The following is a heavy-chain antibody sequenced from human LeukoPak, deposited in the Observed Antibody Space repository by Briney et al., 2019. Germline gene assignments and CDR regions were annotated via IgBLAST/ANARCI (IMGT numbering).Heavy chain of an antibody. V-gene: IGHV3-13*04. D-gene: IGHD2/OR15-2a*01. J-gene: IGHJ2*01. CDR3: ARARLSKGAGWYFVL. Sequence: GSLRLSCAASGFTFSSYDMHWVRQVTGRGLEWVSAIGIAGDTYYLASVKGRFTISRENAKNSLYLQMNSLRAGDTAVYYCARARLSKGAGWYFVLGGRGPRVSVSS. CDR1: GFTFSSYD. CDR2: IGIAGDT.